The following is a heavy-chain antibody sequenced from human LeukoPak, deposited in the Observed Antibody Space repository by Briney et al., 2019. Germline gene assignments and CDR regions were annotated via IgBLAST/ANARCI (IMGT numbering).Heavy chain of an antibody. CDR1: GGSISSGGYS. J-gene: IGHJ6*02. Sequence: SETLSLTCAVSGGSISSGGYSWSWIRQPPGKGLEWIGYIYHSGSTYYNPSLKSRVTISVDRSKNQFSLKLSSVTAADTAVYYCALSSAYYYYGMDVWGQGTTVTASS. V-gene: IGHV4-30-2*01. D-gene: IGHD6-6*01. CDR3: ALSSAYYYYGMDV. CDR2: IYHSGST.